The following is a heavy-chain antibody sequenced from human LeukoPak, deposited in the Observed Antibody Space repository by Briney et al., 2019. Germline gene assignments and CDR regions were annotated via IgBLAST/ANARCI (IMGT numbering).Heavy chain of an antibody. CDR2: INRSGST. Sequence: SSETLSLICAVYGGSFSVYYWSWIRQPPGKGREWIGEINRSGSTTFNPALKTQVTMSVDTSKNQSSLKPSTMTAADTAVYYCARGLQYYILTGYGFDPWGQGTLVTVSS. V-gene: IGHV4-34*01. D-gene: IGHD3-9*01. CDR3: ARGLQYYILTGYGFDP. J-gene: IGHJ5*02. CDR1: GGSFSVYY.